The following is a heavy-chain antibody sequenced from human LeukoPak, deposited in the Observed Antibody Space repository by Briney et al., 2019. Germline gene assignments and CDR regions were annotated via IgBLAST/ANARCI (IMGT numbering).Heavy chain of an antibody. J-gene: IGHJ4*02. D-gene: IGHD2-15*01. CDR1: GGSISSYY. CDR2: IYYSRST. CDR3: ARDPVGYCSGGSCYPPGYFDY. V-gene: IGHV4-59*01. Sequence: SETLSLTCTVSGGSISSYYWSWIRQPPGKGLEWIGYIYYSRSTNYNPSLKSRVTISVDTSKNQFSLKLSSVTAADAAVYYCARDPVGYCSGGSCYPPGYFDYWGQGTLVTVSS.